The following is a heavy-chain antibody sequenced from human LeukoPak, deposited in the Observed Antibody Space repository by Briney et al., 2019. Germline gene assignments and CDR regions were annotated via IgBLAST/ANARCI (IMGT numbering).Heavy chain of an antibody. CDR2: ITSSSAYI. CDR3: ARRTAIATAGTLLYYFDY. D-gene: IGHD6-13*01. V-gene: IGHV3-21*01. J-gene: IGHJ4*02. Sequence: PGGSLRLSCTASGFTMSGIHMNWVRQAPGKGLEWLSSITSSSAYIHYADSVQGRFTVSRDNAGNTLFLQMNNLRTDDTAIYYCARRTAIATAGTLLYYFDYWGLGTVVTVSS. CDR1: GFTMSGIH.